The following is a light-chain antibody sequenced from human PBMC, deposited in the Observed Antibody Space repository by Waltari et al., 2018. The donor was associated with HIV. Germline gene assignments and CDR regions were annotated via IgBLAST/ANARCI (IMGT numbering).Light chain of an antibody. V-gene: IGLV2-14*01. Sequence: HSALTQPASVSAFPGQSITIPCTGTSRVFGISNYVSWYQQHPGNVPKVIISEVISRPSGVSNRFSGSKSGNTASLTISGLQPEDEADYYCTSYTSNDTLLFGGGTKVTVL. J-gene: IGLJ2*01. CDR1: SRVFGISNY. CDR3: TSYTSNDTLL. CDR2: EVI.